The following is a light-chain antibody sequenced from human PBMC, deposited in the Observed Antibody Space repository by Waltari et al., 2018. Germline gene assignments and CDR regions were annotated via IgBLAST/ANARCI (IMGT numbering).Light chain of an antibody. CDR3: QQANTFAVS. V-gene: IGKV1-12*01. Sequence: DIHMTQSPSFVSASVGDPFTITCRASEGISAWLAWYQQKPGEAPKLLIYAASKLQNGVPSRFSGRGSGTDFTLTIRGLQPEDFATYFCQQANTFAVSFGGGTKVE. CDR2: AAS. CDR1: EGISAW. J-gene: IGKJ4*01.